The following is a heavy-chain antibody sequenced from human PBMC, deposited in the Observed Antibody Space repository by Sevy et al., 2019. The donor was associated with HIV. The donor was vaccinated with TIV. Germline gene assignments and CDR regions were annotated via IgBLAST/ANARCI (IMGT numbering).Heavy chain of an antibody. CDR1: GYAFTNHD. CDR2: MNPNSGNT. V-gene: IGHV1-8*01. Sequence: ASVKVSCKASGYAFTNHDINWVRQATGQGLEWMGWMNPNSGNTGFAQKFQGRVTMTRNTSISTAYMELSSLTSEDTAVYYGARGGGGVSSSGYPYYFDYWGQGTLVTVSS. J-gene: IGHJ4*02. CDR3: ARGGGGVSSSGYPYYFDY. D-gene: IGHD3-16*02.